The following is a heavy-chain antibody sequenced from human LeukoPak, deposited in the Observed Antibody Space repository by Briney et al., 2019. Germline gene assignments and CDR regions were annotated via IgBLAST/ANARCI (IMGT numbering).Heavy chain of an antibody. J-gene: IGHJ5*02. CDR1: GFTFSSYG. CDR2: ISGSGGST. D-gene: IGHD3-22*01. Sequence: PGGSLRLSCAASGFTFSSYGMSWVRQAPGKGLEWVSAISGSGGSTYYADSVKGRFTISRDNSKNTLYLQMNSLRAEDTAVYYCAKKAYPYYYDSSGYFYPWGQGTLVTVSS. CDR3: AKKAYPYYYDSSGYFYP. V-gene: IGHV3-23*01.